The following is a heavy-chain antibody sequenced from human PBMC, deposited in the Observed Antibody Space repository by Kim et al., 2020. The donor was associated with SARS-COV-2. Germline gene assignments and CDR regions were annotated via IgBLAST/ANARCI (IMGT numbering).Heavy chain of an antibody. CDR2: ISGSGGST. CDR1: GFTFSSYA. V-gene: IGHV3-23*01. D-gene: IGHD6-13*01. CDR3: AKIVNQHSSSWYRVDDY. Sequence: GGSLRLSCAASGFTFSSYAMSWVRQAPGKGLEWVSAISGSGGSTYYADSVKGRFTISRHNSKNTLYLQMNSLRAEDTAVYYCAKIVNQHSSSWYRVDDYWGQGTLVTVSS. J-gene: IGHJ4*02.